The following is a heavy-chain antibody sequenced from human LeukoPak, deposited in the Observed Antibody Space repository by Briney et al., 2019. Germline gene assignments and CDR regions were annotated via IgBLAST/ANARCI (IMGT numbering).Heavy chain of an antibody. CDR3: ARPVVRGYYYYYMDV. Sequence: SETLSLTCTVSGGSISSSSYYWGWIRQPPGKGLEWIGSIYYSGSTYYNPSLKSRVTISVDTSKNQFSLKLSSVTAADTAVYYCARPVVRGYYYYYMDVWGKGTTVTISS. CDR1: GGSISSSSYY. V-gene: IGHV4-39*01. CDR2: IYYSGST. J-gene: IGHJ6*03. D-gene: IGHD2-15*01.